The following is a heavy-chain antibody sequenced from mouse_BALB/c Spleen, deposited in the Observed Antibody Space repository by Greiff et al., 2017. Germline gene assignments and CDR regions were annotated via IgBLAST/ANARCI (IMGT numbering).Heavy chain of an antibody. V-gene: IGHV1S16*01. CDR3: RIGGITTYAMDY. CDR1: GYTFTSYW. D-gene: IGHD2-4*01. J-gene: IGHJ4*01. Sequence: VQLQQPGAELVKPGASVKLSCTASGYTFTSYWMHWVKLRPGQGFEWIGEINPSNGGTNYNEKFKRKATLTVDKTSSTAYMQLSSLTSEDSAVYDGRIGGITTYAMDYGGQGTSGTVSS. CDR2: INPSNGGT.